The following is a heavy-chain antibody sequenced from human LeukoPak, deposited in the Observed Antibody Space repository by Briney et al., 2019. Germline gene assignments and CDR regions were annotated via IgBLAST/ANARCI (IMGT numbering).Heavy chain of an antibody. CDR1: GGFFSGYY. J-gene: IGHJ6*03. Sequence: PSETLSLTCAVYGGFFSGYYWSWIRQPPGKRLEWIGEINHSGSTNYNPSLKSRVTISVDTSKNQFSLKLSSVTAADTAVYYCARGAYDSSGYYYPYYYMDVWGKGTTVTVSS. V-gene: IGHV4-34*01. CDR2: INHSGST. D-gene: IGHD3-22*01. CDR3: ARGAYDSSGYYYPYYYMDV.